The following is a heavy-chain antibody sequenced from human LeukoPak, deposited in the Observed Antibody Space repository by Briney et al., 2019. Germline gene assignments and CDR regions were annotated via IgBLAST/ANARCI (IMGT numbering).Heavy chain of an antibody. CDR1: GYTFTSYG. Sequence: AAVKVSCKSSGYTFTSYGIIRVRQAPGQGLELMGWISAYNDNTNYAQKLQGRVTMTTDTSTRTAYMELRSLRSEDTAVYYCAREGDGRSGDVRAFDIWGQGTMVTVSS. J-gene: IGHJ3*02. D-gene: IGHD3-16*01. V-gene: IGHV1-18*01. CDR3: AREGDGRSGDVRAFDI. CDR2: ISAYNDNT.